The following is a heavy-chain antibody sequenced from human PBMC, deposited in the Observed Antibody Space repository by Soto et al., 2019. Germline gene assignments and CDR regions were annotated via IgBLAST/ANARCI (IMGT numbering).Heavy chain of an antibody. CDR1: GGSTDNGDYY. J-gene: IGHJ6*02. CDR3: ARTGADFGYYGVDV. D-gene: IGHD4-17*01. Sequence: QVQLQESGPGLVKPSQTLSLTCTVSGGSTDNGDYYWNWIRQHPGKGLEWIGNIFYSGTTSKNPSLKGRLTISVDTSRNQFSLKLSSLTAADTAVYYCARTGADFGYYGVDVWGQGTTVTVSS. V-gene: IGHV4-31*03. CDR2: IFYSGTT.